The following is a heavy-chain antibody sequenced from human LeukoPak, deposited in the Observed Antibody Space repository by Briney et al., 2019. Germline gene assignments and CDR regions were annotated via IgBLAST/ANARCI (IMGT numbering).Heavy chain of an antibody. Sequence: GASLKISCKGSGYRFTSYWIGWVRQKPGKGMEWMGIIYGGDSENSYSTYFQGHVTISADKAISTAYLQWSSLKASDTAMYYCARRWLTESGKFDYWGQGTLVTVSS. CDR2: IYGGDSEN. CDR3: ARRWLTESGKFDY. D-gene: IGHD1-26*01. CDR1: GYRFTSYW. J-gene: IGHJ4*02. V-gene: IGHV5-51*01.